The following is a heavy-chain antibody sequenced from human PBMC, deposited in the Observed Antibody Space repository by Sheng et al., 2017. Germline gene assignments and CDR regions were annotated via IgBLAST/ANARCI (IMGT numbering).Heavy chain of an antibody. Sequence: QVLLVQSGAEVKKPGSSVQVSCKPSGGTFNYYAFSWLRQVPGQGPEWMGGTVPTLHVTKSAQKFHDRLTITADKSTGTVYLHLTSLTSDDTAIYYCARGRAELLLLPKLDVWAKGPTVVVSS. CDR1: GGTFNYYA. D-gene: IGHD1-26*01. V-gene: IGHV1-69*04. CDR2: TVPTLHVT. CDR3: ARGRAELLLLPKLDV. J-gene: IGHJ6*02.